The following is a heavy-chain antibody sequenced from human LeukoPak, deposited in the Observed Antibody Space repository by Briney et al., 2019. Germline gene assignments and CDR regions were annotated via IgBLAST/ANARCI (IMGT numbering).Heavy chain of an antibody. CDR1: GFTFDDYA. D-gene: IGHD3-22*01. CDR3: AKGYYDSSGYYSFDY. Sequence: PGGSLRLSCAASGFTFDDYAMHWVRQAPGKGLEWVSLISWDGGSTYYADSVKGRFTISRDNSKNSLYLQMNSLRAEDTALYYCAKGYYDSSGYYSFDYWGQGTLVTVSS. CDR2: ISWDGGST. V-gene: IGHV3-43D*04. J-gene: IGHJ4*02.